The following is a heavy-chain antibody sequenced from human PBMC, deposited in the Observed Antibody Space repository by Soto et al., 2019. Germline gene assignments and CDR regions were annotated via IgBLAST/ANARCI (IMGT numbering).Heavy chain of an antibody. Sequence: SLRLSCAASGFTFSSYSMNWVRQAPGKGLEWVSSISSSSSYIYYADSVKGRFTISRDNAKNSLYLQMNSLRAEDTAVYYCARDLEATISSPGYWGQGTLVTVS. CDR1: GFTFSSYS. CDR2: ISSSSSYI. J-gene: IGHJ4*02. CDR3: ARDLEATISSPGY. V-gene: IGHV3-21*01. D-gene: IGHD5-12*01.